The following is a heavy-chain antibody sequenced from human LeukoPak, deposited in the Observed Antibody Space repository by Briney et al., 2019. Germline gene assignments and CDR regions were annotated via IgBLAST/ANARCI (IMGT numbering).Heavy chain of an antibody. Sequence: GGSLRLSCAASGFTFSSYAMHWVRQAPGKGLEWVAVISYDGSNKYYADSVKGRFTISRDNSKNTLYLQMNSLRVEDTAVYYCARDSEILTDYYYYGMDVWGQGTTVTVSS. CDR1: GFTFSSYA. D-gene: IGHD3-9*01. J-gene: IGHJ6*02. V-gene: IGHV3-30*04. CDR3: ARDSEILTDYYYYGMDV. CDR2: ISYDGSNK.